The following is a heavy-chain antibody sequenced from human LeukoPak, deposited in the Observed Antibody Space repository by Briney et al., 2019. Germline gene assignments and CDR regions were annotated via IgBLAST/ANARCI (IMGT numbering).Heavy chain of an antibody. J-gene: IGHJ6*03. CDR1: GYTFTGYY. V-gene: IGHV1-2*02. CDR2: INPNSGGT. Sequence: ASVKVSCKASGYTFTGYYMHWVRQAPGQGPEWMGWINPNSGGTNYAQKFQGRVTMTRDTSISTAYMELSRLRSDDTAVYYCARDPLARNYYYYMDVWGKGTTVTVSS. CDR3: ARDPLARNYYYYMDV.